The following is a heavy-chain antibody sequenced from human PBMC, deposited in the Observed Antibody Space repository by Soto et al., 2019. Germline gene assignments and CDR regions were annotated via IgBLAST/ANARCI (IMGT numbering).Heavy chain of an antibody. CDR3: ARRTVNIRTFYSGLKTHCFDY. D-gene: IGHD6-19*01. CDR1: GGSSRSTCYY. V-gene: IGHV4-39*01. J-gene: IGHJ4*02. CDR2: IYYSGNT. Sequence: PSETLSLTCTVSGGSSRSTCYYWGWIRPPPGEGLEWIGSIYYSGNTYYTPSLQSRVAISVDTSKNQFSLKLNSVTAADTAVYYCARRTVNIRTFYSGLKTHCFDYWGQGALVTVSS.